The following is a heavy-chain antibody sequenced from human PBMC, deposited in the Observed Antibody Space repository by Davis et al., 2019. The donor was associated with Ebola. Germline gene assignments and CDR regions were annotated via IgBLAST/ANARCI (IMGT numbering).Heavy chain of an antibody. D-gene: IGHD3-9*01. Sequence: GGSLRLSCAASGFTFSSYWMSWVRQASGKGLEWVGRIRSKANSYATAYAASVKGRFTISRDDSKNTAYLQMNSLKTEDTAVYYCTRRDYDSLTGYYYYGMDVWGQGTTVTVSS. CDR1: GFTFSSYW. CDR3: TRRDYDSLTGYYYYGMDV. V-gene: IGHV3-73*01. CDR2: IRSKANSYAT. J-gene: IGHJ6*02.